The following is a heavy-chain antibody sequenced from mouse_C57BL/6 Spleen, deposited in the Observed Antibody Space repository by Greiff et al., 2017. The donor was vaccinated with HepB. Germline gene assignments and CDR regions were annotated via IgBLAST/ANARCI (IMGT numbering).Heavy chain of an antibody. CDR2: INPYNGGT. J-gene: IGHJ4*01. Sequence: VQLKESGPVLVKPGASVKMSCKASGYTFTDYYMNWVKQSHGKSLEWIGVINPYNGGTSYNQKFKGKATLTVDKSSSTAYMELNSLTSEDSAVYYCARSIYYEYDGGGYYYAMDYWGQGTSVTVSS. D-gene: IGHD2-4*01. V-gene: IGHV1-19*01. CDR3: ARSIYYEYDGGGYYYAMDY. CDR1: GYTFTDYY.